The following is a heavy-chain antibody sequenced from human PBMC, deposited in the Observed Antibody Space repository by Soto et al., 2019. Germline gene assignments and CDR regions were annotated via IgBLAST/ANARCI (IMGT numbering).Heavy chain of an antibody. CDR3: ARGYWAGGMDV. CDR2: IYSDNQT. J-gene: IGHJ6*02. Sequence: EVQLVESGGGLIQSGGSLRLSCAASGFTVSSNYMNWVRQAPGKGLELVSVIYSDNQTYYADSVKGRFTISRDKSKITLYIQMHSLRAADTAIYYCARGYWAGGMDVWGQGTTITVSS. V-gene: IGHV3-53*01. D-gene: IGHD2-8*02. CDR1: GFTVSSNY.